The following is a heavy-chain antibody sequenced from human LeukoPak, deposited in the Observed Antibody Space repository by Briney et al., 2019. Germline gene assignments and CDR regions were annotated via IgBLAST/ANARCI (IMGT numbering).Heavy chain of an antibody. J-gene: IGHJ4*02. CDR3: ARGTGRGGYNFEN. CDR1: GFTFSSYG. Sequence: GGSLRLSCAASGFTFSSYGMHWVRQAPGKGLEWVAVIWYDGSNKYYADSVKGRFTFSRDNSKNTVDLQMNSLRTEDTAVYYCARGTGRGGYNFENWGQGTLVTVSS. CDR2: IWYDGSNK. D-gene: IGHD3-16*01. V-gene: IGHV3-33*01.